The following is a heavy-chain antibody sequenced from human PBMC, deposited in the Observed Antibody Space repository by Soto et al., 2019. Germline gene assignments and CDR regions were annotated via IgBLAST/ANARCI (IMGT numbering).Heavy chain of an antibody. J-gene: IGHJ4*01. CDR3: ARVGSYRFDY. CDR2: INPDGRSI. D-gene: IGHD3-16*01. Sequence: PGGALRLSCAASGCTCSSYGMHWVRQAPGKGLAWVSRINPDGRSISDADSVKGRFTISRDNAKNTLYLQMNRLTTEDTAVYYCARVGSYRFDYWGHGT. CDR1: GCTCSSYG. V-gene: IGHV3-74*01.